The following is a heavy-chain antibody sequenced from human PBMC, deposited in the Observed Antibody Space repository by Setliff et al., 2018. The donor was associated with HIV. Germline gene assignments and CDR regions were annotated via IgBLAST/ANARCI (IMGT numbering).Heavy chain of an antibody. D-gene: IGHD6-19*01. V-gene: IGHV1-3*01. Sequence: ASVKVSCKAFGYTFSTNAIHWVRQAPGQRLEWMGYINAGDYNTRYSEKFQGIVTITRDTSANTDYMELSSLRSEDTAVYYCARGSCSGCYLSDYWGLGTLVTVSS. CDR2: INAGDYNT. CDR1: GYTFSTNA. J-gene: IGHJ4*02. CDR3: ARGSCSGCYLSDY.